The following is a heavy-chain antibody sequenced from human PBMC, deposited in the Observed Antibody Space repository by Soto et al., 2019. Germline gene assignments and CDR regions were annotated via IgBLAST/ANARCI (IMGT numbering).Heavy chain of an antibody. D-gene: IGHD3-16*02. V-gene: IGHV4-39*01. CDR2: IYYSGST. CDR3: ARHVGDDYVWGSYRYQLYYFDY. CDR1: GGSISSSSYY. J-gene: IGHJ4*02. Sequence: SETLSLTCTVSGGSISSSSYYWGWIRQPPGKGLEWIGSIYYSGSTYYNPSLKSRVTISVDTSKNQFSLKLSSVAAADTAVYYCARHVGDDYVWGSYRYQLYYFDYWGQGTLVTVSS.